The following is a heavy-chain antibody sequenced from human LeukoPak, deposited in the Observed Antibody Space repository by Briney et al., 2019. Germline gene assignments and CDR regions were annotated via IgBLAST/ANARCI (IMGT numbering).Heavy chain of an antibody. D-gene: IGHD6-13*01. CDR2: ISSSGRTI. Sequence: GGSLRLSCAASGFTFRSYSMNWVRQAPGKGLEWVSYISSSGRTIYYADSVKGRFTISRGNAKNSLYLQMNSLRAEDTAVYYCARAGIAAAGQTYYYYYYMDVWGKGTTVTVSS. CDR1: GFTFRSYS. V-gene: IGHV3-48*04. CDR3: ARAGIAAAGQTYYYYYYMDV. J-gene: IGHJ6*03.